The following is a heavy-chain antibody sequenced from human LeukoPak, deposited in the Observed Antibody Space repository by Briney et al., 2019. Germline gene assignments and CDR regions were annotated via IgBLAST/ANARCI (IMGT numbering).Heavy chain of an antibody. D-gene: IGHD6-13*01. J-gene: IGHJ4*02. CDR1: GFTFSSYE. Sequence: GGSLRLSCAASGFTFSSYEMNWVRQAPGKGLEWVSYISSSGSTIYYADSVKGRFTISRDNAKNSLYLQVNSLRAEDTAVYYCAREGYSSSGLDYWGQGTLVTVSS. V-gene: IGHV3-48*03. CDR3: AREGYSSSGLDY. CDR2: ISSSGSTI.